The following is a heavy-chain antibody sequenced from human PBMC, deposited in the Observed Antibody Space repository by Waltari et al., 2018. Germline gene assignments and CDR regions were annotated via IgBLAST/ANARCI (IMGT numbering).Heavy chain of an antibody. D-gene: IGHD6-13*01. CDR1: GFPFSSYG. Sequence: QVQLVESGGGVVQPGRSLRLSCAASGFPFSSYGMHWVRQAPGKGLEWVAVIWYDGSNKYYADSVKGRFTISRDNSKNTLYLQMNSLRAEDTAVYYCARDHPPGTPPLWYFDLWGRGTLVTVSS. CDR2: IWYDGSNK. V-gene: IGHV3-33*01. J-gene: IGHJ2*01. CDR3: ARDHPPGTPPLWYFDL.